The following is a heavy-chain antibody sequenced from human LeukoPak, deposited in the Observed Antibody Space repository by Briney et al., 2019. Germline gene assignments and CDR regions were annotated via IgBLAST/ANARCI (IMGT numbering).Heavy chain of an antibody. J-gene: IGHJ5*02. Sequence: GGSLRLSCAASGFTFSSYWMTWVRQAPGKGLEWVANINKDGSERNYVDSVKGRFTISRDNAKKSVYLQMNSLRGDDTAVYYCARDRPITVSGVVTLPWGQGTLVTVSS. CDR2: INKDGSER. CDR3: ARDRPITVSGVVTLP. D-gene: IGHD3-3*01. CDR1: GFTFSSYW. V-gene: IGHV3-7*01.